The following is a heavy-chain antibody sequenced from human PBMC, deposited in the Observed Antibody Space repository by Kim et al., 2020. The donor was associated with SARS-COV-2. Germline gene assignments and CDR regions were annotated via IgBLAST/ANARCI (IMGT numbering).Heavy chain of an antibody. J-gene: IGHJ4*02. CDR3: ARGYCSGGSGYVVDY. V-gene: IGHV3-74*01. D-gene: IGHD2-15*01. Sequence: DSAKGRFTSSRDNAKNTLYLQVNRLRAEDTAVYYCARGYCSGGSGYVVDYWGPGTLVTVSS.